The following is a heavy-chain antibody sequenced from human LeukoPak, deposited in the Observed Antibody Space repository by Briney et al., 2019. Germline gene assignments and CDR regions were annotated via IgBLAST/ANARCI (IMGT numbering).Heavy chain of an antibody. V-gene: IGHV3-30*12. CDR1: GFIFSHYG. CDR3: ARDAQRGFDYSNSLEY. J-gene: IGHJ4*01. D-gene: IGHD4-11*01. CDR2: ISSDATSR. Sequence: GGSLRLSCAASGFIFSHYGMHWVRQAPGKGLEWVAVISSDATSRFYGDSVKGRFTISRDNYQNTVFLQMNSLRAEDTAIYYCARDAQRGFDYSNSLEYWGHGTLVTVSS.